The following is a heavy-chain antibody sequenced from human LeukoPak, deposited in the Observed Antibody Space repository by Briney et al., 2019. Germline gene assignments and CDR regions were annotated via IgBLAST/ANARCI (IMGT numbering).Heavy chain of an antibody. J-gene: IGHJ4*02. Sequence: ASVKVSCRACGYTFTGYYMHWVRQAPGQGLEWMGWINPNSGGTNYAQKFQGRVTMTRDTSISTAYMELSRLRSDDTAVYYCARARESSGSYYNLYYFDYWGQGTLVTVSS. D-gene: IGHD3-10*01. CDR2: INPNSGGT. CDR3: ARARESSGSYYNLYYFDY. V-gene: IGHV1-2*02. CDR1: GYTFTGYY.